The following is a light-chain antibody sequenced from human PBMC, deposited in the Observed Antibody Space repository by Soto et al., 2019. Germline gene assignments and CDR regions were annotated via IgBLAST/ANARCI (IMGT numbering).Light chain of an antibody. CDR2: DVS. Sequence: SALAQPPSASGSPGQSVTISCTGTSSDVGAYNYVSWYQQHRGKAPKLIIYDVSQRPSGIPDRFSGSKSGNTASLTVSGLQAEDEAVYYCNSFAGSAHVVFGGGTKLTVL. V-gene: IGLV2-8*01. CDR3: NSFAGSAHVV. CDR1: SSDVGAYNY. J-gene: IGLJ2*01.